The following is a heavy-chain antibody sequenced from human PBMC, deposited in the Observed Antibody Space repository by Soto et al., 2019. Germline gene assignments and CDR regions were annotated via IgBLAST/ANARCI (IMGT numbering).Heavy chain of an antibody. CDR2: INHSGST. V-gene: IGHV4-34*01. J-gene: IGHJ4*02. Sequence: SETLSLTCAVYGGSFSGYYWSWIRQPPGKGLEWIGEINHSGSTNYNPSLKSRVTISVDTPKNQFSLKLSSVTAADTAVYYCARGPSLRFLEWLFFDYWGQGTLVTVSS. CDR3: ARGPSLRFLEWLFFDY. D-gene: IGHD3-3*01. CDR1: GGSFSGYY.